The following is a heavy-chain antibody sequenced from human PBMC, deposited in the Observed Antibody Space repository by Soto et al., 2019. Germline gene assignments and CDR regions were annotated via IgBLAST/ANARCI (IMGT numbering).Heavy chain of an antibody. V-gene: IGHV3-7*01. CDR2: INQDGREK. D-gene: IGHD3-22*01. J-gene: IGHJ6*02. Sequence: GGSLRLSCAASEFTFSSYWMTWVRQAPGKGLEWVANINQDGREKYYVDSVKGRLTISRDNAKNPLYLQMNSLRGEDTAVYYCARAYYYDSSGYYNYSGMDVWGQGTTVTVSS. CDR1: EFTFSSYW. CDR3: ARAYYYDSSGYYNYSGMDV.